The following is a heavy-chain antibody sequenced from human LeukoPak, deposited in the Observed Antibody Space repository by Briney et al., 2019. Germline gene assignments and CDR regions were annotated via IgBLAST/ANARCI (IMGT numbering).Heavy chain of an antibody. CDR3: ARGYCTSISCDWFDP. V-gene: IGHV4-34*01. CDR2: INHSGST. J-gene: IGHJ5*02. CDR1: GGSFSGYY. D-gene: IGHD2-2*01. Sequence: KPSETLSLTCAVYGGSFSGYYWSWIRQPPGKGLEWIGEINHSGSTNYNPSLKSRVTISVDTSKNQFSLKLSSVTAADTAVYYCARGYCTSISCDWFDPWGQGTLVTVSS.